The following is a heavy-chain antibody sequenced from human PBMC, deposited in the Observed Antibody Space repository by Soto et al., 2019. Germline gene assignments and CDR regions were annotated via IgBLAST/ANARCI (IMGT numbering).Heavy chain of an antibody. CDR1: GFSVSRNY. CDR2: VYSGGAT. J-gene: IGHJ4*02. Sequence: QLVETGGGLIQPGTSLTLSCAASGFSVSRNYMTWVRQAPGKGLEWVSFVYSGGATFYADSVKGRFILSRDDSQNTMYLQMNKLRAEDTAVYYCARVPGSLWGRGTLVTVAS. V-gene: IGHV3-53*02. CDR3: ARVPGSL. D-gene: IGHD3-10*01.